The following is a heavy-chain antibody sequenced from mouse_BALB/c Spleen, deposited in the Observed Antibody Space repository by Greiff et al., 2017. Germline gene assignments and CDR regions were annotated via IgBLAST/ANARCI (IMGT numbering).Heavy chain of an antibody. J-gene: IGHJ3*01. CDR3: SRGGVYGSSYGWFAY. D-gene: IGHD1-1*01. CDR1: GFTFSDYY. CDR2: ISDGGSYT. V-gene: IGHV5-4*02. Sequence: EVKLMESGGGLVKPGGSLKLSCAASGFTFSDYYMYWVRQTPEKRLEWVATISDGGSYTYYPDSVKGRFTISRDNAKNNLYLQMSSLKSEDTAMYYCSRGGVYGSSYGWFAYWGQGTLVTVSA.